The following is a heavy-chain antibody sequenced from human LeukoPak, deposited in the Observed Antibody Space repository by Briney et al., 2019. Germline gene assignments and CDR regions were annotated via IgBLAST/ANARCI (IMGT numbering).Heavy chain of an antibody. D-gene: IGHD4-17*01. Sequence: GGSLRLSCAVFGFTFSSHTMHWVRQAPGKGLGWVAPISYDGSNNNYADSVKGRFTISRDTSKKTLYPQMNSLRAEDTAVYYCVRDTTTVTTRAFDIWGQRTMVTVSS. CDR3: VRDTTTVTTRAFDI. V-gene: IGHV3-30-3*01. J-gene: IGHJ3*02. CDR1: GFTFSSHT. CDR2: ISYDGSNN.